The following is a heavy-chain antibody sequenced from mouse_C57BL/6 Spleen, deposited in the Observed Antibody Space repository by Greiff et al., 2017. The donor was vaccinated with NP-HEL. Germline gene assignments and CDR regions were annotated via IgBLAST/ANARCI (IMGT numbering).Heavy chain of an antibody. V-gene: IGHV1-15*01. D-gene: IGHD1-1*01. Sequence: QVHVKQSGAELVRPGASVTLSCKASGYTFTDYEMHWVKQTPVHGLEWIGAIDPETGGTAYNQKFKGKAILTADKSSSTAYMELRSLTSEDSAVYYCTRYYGSLFDYWGQGTTLTVSS. CDR1: GYTFTDYE. J-gene: IGHJ2*01. CDR3: TRYYGSLFDY. CDR2: IDPETGGT.